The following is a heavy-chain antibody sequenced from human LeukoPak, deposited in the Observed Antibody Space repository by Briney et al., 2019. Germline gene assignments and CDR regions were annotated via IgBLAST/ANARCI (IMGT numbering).Heavy chain of an antibody. V-gene: IGHV4-59*08. D-gene: IGHD1-26*01. Sequence: EPSETLSLTCTVSGGSIGSYYWSWIRQSPGKGLDWIGYIYYTGSTDYNPSLKSRVTISVDTSKNQFSLKLTSVTAPDTAVYYCARHISGNYGGYFDYWGQGTLVAVSS. CDR3: ARHISGNYGGYFDY. CDR2: IYYTGST. J-gene: IGHJ4*02. CDR1: GGSIGSYY.